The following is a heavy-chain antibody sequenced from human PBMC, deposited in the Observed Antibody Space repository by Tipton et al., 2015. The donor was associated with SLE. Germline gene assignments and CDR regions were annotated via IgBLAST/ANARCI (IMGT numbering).Heavy chain of an antibody. D-gene: IGHD4-23*01. CDR1: GGSITRSNYY. CDR2: IHASGGT. V-gene: IGHV4-61*09. CDR3: ARYSATLRWYL. J-gene: IGHJ4*02. Sequence: TLSLTCTVSGGSITRSNYYWSWVRQPAGKELEWIGHIHASGGTPYNPSLKSRVTISVDAPKNRFSLQLTSVTASDTAVYYCARYSATLRWYLWGQGTLVTVSS.